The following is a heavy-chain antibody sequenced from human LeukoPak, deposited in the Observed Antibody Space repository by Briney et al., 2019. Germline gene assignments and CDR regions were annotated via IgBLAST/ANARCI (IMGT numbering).Heavy chain of an antibody. Sequence: PGGSLRLSCAASGFTFSSYWMSWVRQAPGKGLEWVANIKQDGSEKYYVDSVKGRFTISRDNAKNSLYLQMNSLRAEDTAVYYCARAGGSSSSGDNYFDYWGQGTLVTVSS. J-gene: IGHJ4*02. CDR1: GFTFSSYW. D-gene: IGHD6-13*01. V-gene: IGHV3-7*01. CDR2: IKQDGSEK. CDR3: ARAGGSSSSGDNYFDY.